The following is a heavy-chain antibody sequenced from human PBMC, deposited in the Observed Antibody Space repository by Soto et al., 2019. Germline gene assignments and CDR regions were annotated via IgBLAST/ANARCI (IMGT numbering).Heavy chain of an antibody. CDR1: GGSISTNDW. CDR2: IYHSGIT. D-gene: IGHD3-10*01. V-gene: IGHV4-4*02. J-gene: IGHJ4*02. Sequence: SETLSLTCTVSGGSISTNDWWSWVRQPPGKGLEWIGEIYHSGITNYNSSLKSRVIMSVDKSKNQFSLMLTSVTAADTAMYYCARDGYDGSGSPYPAYWGPGTQVTVSS. CDR3: ARDGYDGSGSPYPAY.